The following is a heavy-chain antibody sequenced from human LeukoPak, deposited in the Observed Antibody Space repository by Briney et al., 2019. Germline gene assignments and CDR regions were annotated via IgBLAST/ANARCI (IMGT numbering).Heavy chain of an antibody. Sequence: PSETLSLTCTVSGASITTCYWSWIRQPPGKGLEGIGHIYFTRSTKYNPSLNSQVTMSVATSKSQFSLKVDSVTAADTAVYYCAAGLLDCSGGSCHFEHWGQGAQVTVSS. J-gene: IGHJ4*02. V-gene: IGHV4-59*01. CDR2: IYFTRST. CDR1: GASITTCY. CDR3: AAGLLDCSGGSCHFEH. D-gene: IGHD2-15*01.